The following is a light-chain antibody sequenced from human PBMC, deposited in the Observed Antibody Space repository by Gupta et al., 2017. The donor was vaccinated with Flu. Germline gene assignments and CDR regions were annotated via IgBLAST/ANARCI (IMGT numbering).Light chain of an antibody. J-gene: IGKJ1*01. CDR1: QSISSW. CDR2: KAS. Sequence: DIQMTQSPSTLSASVGGRVTITCRASQSISSWLAWYQHKPGKAPKLLIYKASSLESGVPSRFSGSGSGTEFTLTISSLQPDDFATYYCQQENNYPRTFGQGTKVEIK. CDR3: QQENNYPRT. V-gene: IGKV1-5*03.